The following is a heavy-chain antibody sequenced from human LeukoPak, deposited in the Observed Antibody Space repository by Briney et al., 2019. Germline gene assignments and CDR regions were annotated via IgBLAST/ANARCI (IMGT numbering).Heavy chain of an antibody. J-gene: IGHJ4*02. D-gene: IGHD3-22*01. V-gene: IGHV3-11*01. CDR2: ISSSGSTI. CDR1: GFTFSDYY. CDR3: ARVGCESSGYSPRCFDY. Sequence: GGSLRLSCAPSGFTFSDYYMSWIRQAPGKGLEWVSYISSSGSTIYYADSVKGRFTISRDNAKNSLYLQMNSLRAEDTAVYYCARVGCESSGYSPRCFDYWGRGTLVTVSS.